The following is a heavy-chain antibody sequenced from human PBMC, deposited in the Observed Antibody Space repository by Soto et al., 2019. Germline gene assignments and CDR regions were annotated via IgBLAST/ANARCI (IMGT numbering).Heavy chain of an antibody. J-gene: IGHJ4*02. Sequence: PGGSLRLSCAASGFSFGSYALSWVRQAPGEGLEWVSTISGSDGKTFYADSVKGRFSISRDTSQSTLYLQMNSLRADDTAMYYCARWSYLDYRGQGTRVTVSS. CDR1: GFSFGSYA. CDR2: ISGSDGKT. CDR3: ARWSYLDY. D-gene: IGHD3-3*01. V-gene: IGHV3-23*01.